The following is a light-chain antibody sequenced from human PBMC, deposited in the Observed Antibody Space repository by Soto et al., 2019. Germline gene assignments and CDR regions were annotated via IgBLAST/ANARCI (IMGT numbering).Light chain of an antibody. V-gene: IGKV1-33*01. CDR1: QDIKNY. CDR3: QPCDDFIP. Sequence: DVQMTQSPSSLSASVGARVTITCQASQDIKNYLNWYQQKPGKAPKLLIYEASNLETGVPSRFSGSGSGRLFTFTISSLQPADMATYYCQPCDDFIPFGGGTRIEIK. CDR2: EAS. J-gene: IGKJ4*01.